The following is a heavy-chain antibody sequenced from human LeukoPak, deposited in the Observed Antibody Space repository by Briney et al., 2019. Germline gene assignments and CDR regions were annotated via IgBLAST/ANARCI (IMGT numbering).Heavy chain of an antibody. D-gene: IGHD3-10*01. J-gene: IGHJ6*03. CDR3: ARAVGMVQGELIDYYYYMDV. V-gene: IGHV1-18*01. Sequence: APVKVSCKASGYTFTSYGISWVRQAPGQGLEWMGWISAYNGNTNYAQKLQGRVTMTTDTSTSTAYMELRSLRSDDTAVYYCARAVGMVQGELIDYYYYMDVWGKGTTVTVSS. CDR2: ISAYNGNT. CDR1: GYTFTSYG.